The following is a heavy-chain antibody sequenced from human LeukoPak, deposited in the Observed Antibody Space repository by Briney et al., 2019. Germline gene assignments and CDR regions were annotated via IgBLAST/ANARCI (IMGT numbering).Heavy chain of an antibody. V-gene: IGHV5-10-1*01. J-gene: IGHJ4*02. CDR2: IDPSDSVT. CDR1: GYSFTSYW. Sequence: PGESLKISCQGSGYSFTSYWIIWVRQMPGKGLEWMGRIDPSDSVTNYSPSFQGHVTFSVDKSISTAYLQWSSLKASDTALYYCARLPLDNWNGVSRGQGTLVTVSS. CDR3: ARLPLDNWNGVS. D-gene: IGHD1-1*01.